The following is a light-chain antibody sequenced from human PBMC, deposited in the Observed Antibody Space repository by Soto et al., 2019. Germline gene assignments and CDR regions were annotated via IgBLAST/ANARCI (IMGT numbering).Light chain of an antibody. V-gene: IGKV1-33*01. J-gene: IGKJ4*01. CDR3: QQYDNLPLT. Sequence: DIQMTQSPSSLSASVGDRVTITCQASQDISNYLNWYQQKPGKAPKLLIYEASNLETGVPSRFSRSGSGTDFTITIISLQPEDIATYYYQQYDNLPLTFGGGTKVEIK. CDR2: EAS. CDR1: QDISNY.